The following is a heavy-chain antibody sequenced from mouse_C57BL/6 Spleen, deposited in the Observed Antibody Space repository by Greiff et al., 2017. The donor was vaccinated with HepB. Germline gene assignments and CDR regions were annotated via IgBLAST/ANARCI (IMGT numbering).Heavy chain of an antibody. CDR1: GFNIKDYY. Sequence: EVKLMESGAELVKPGASVKLSCTASGFNIKDYYMHWVKQRTEQGLEWIGRIDPEDGETKYAPKFQGKATITADTSSNTAYLQLSSLTSEDTAVYYCARSRDYYGSSEYYFDYWGQGTTLTVSS. V-gene: IGHV14-2*01. CDR2: IDPEDGET. CDR3: ARSRDYYGSSEYYFDY. J-gene: IGHJ2*01. D-gene: IGHD1-1*01.